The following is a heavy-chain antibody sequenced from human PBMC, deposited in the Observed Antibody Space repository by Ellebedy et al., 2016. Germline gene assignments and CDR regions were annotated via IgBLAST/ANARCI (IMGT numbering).Heavy chain of an antibody. CDR1: GYTFTGYY. V-gene: IGHV1-2*04. CDR3: ARDNSGSYSNLGLDAFDI. Sequence: ASVKVSCKASGYTFTGYYMHWVRQAPGQGLEWMGWINPNSGGTNYAQKFQGWVTMTRDTSISTAYMELSRLRSDDTAVYYCARDNSGSYSNLGLDAFDIWGQGTMVTVSS. CDR2: INPNSGGT. D-gene: IGHD1-26*01. J-gene: IGHJ3*02.